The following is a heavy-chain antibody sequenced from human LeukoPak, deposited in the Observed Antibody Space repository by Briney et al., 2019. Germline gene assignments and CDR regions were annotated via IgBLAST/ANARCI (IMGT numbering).Heavy chain of an antibody. V-gene: IGHV1-46*01. Sequence: GASVKVSCKASGYTFTSYYMHWVRQAPGQGLEWMGIINPSGGSTGYAQKFQGRVSMTRDTSTSTVYMELSSLRSEDTAVYYCARGYKPGYSSGWSIFDYWGQGTLVTVSS. CDR3: ARGYKPGYSSGWSIFDY. CDR2: INPSGGST. CDR1: GYTFTSYY. J-gene: IGHJ4*02. D-gene: IGHD6-19*01.